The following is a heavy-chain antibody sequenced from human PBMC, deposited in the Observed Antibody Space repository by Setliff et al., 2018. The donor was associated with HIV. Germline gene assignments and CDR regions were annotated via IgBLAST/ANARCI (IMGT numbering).Heavy chain of an antibody. CDR1: GYTFTNFY. V-gene: IGHV1-46*01. CDR2: VNPTSGST. Sequence: ASVKVSCKASGYTFTNFYLHWVRQAPGQGLEWVGIVNPTSGSTTYAQTFQGRVTMTGDTYTSTVYMEVSSLRSEDTAVYYCARGREKQWPVLADCLSDFWGQGTLVTVS. J-gene: IGHJ4*02. CDR3: ARGREKQWPVLADCLSDF. D-gene: IGHD6-19*01.